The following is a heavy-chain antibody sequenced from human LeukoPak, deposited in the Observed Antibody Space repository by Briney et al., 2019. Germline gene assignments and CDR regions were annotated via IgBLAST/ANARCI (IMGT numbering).Heavy chain of an antibody. CDR1: GFTFSNAW. CDR3: TTDPGVVVPAARLYYYYYMDV. Sequence: GGSLRLSCAASGFTFSNAWMSWVRQAPGKGLEWVGRIKSKTDGGTTDYAAPVKGRFTISRDDSKNTLYLQMNSLKTEDTAVYYCTTDPGVVVPAARLYYYYYMDVWGKGTTVTVSS. D-gene: IGHD2-2*01. CDR2: IKSKTDGGTT. V-gene: IGHV3-15*01. J-gene: IGHJ6*03.